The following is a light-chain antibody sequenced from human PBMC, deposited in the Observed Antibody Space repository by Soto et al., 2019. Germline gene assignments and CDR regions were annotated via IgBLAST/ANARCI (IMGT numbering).Light chain of an antibody. V-gene: IGLV6-57*02. CDR3: QSYDSSNHVV. J-gene: IGLJ2*01. Sequence: NFMLTQPHSVSASPGKTVTISCTGSSGSIASNYVQWYQHRPGSAPTTVIYEDNQRPSGVPDRFSGSIDSSSNSASLTISGLKTEDEADYYCQSYDSSNHVVFGGGTKVTVL. CDR2: EDN. CDR1: SGSIASNY.